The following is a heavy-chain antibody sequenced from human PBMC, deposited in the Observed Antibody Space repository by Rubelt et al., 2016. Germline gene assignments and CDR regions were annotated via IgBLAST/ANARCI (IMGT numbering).Heavy chain of an antibody. Sequence: QVQLVQSGAEVKKPGASVKVSCKASGYTFTGYYMHWVRQASGQGLEWMGIIKPSGGSTSYAQKFQGRVTMTRDTSTSTVYMELSSLRSEDTAVYYCARDPGPRGNDYWGQGTLVTVSS. CDR2: IKPSGGST. J-gene: IGHJ4*02. CDR3: ARDPGPRGNDY. V-gene: IGHV1-46*03. CDR1: GYTFTGYY. D-gene: IGHD3-10*01.